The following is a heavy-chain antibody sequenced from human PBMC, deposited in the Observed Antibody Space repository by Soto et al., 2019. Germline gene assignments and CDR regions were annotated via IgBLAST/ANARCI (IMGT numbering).Heavy chain of an antibody. CDR1: GGTFSNYT. J-gene: IGHJ6*02. V-gene: IGHV1-69*01. Sequence: QVQLVQSGAEVKKPGSSVKVFCKASGGTFSNYTISWVRQAPGQGLEWMGGIIPVVGTTDYEQKLQGRVTITADGSTSTAYMKLSSLRSADTAVYYCARSSPYIVVRKPTGNQDYYGMDVWGQGTTVTVSS. D-gene: IGHD2-2*01. CDR2: IIPVVGTT. CDR3: ARSSPYIVVRKPTGNQDYYGMDV.